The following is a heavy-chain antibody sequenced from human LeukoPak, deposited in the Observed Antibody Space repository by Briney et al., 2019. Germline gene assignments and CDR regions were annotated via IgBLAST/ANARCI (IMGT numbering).Heavy chain of an antibody. D-gene: IGHD3-9*01. CDR3: ARGQILTGNFDP. CDR2: IYTIGST. J-gene: IGHJ5*02. V-gene: IGHV4-4*07. CDR1: GGSISSYY. Sequence: SETLSLTCTVSGGSISSYYWSWIRQPAGKGLEWIGRIYTIGSTNYNPSLKSRVTMSVDTSKNQFSLKLSSVTAAHTAVYYCARGQILTGNFDPWGQGTLVTVSS.